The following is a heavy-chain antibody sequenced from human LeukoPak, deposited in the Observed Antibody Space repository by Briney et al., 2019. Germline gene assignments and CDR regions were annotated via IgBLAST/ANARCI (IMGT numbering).Heavy chain of an antibody. Sequence: ASVKVSCKASGYTFTGYYLHWLRQAPGQGLEWMGRINPNSGGTNYAQKFLGRVTITTDTSISTAYMELNRLTSDDTAVYYCAREPMVRDFNWFDPWGQGTLVTVSS. D-gene: IGHD3-10*01. CDR2: INPNSGGT. CDR1: GYTFTGYY. J-gene: IGHJ5*02. CDR3: AREPMVRDFNWFDP. V-gene: IGHV1-2*06.